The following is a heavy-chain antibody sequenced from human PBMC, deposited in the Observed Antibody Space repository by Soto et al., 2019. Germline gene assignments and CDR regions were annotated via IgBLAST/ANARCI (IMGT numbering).Heavy chain of an antibody. V-gene: IGHV3-9*01. CDR3: ARDPSVTAIGRADH. D-gene: IGHD5-18*01. Sequence: EVQLVESGGGLVQPGRSLRLSCVVSGFTFDDYAMHWVRQAPGGGLEWVSGINWNSAVIGYADSVKGRFTISRDNAKNALYLQMTSLRSEDTALYYCARDPSVTAIGRADHWGQGNLVTVAS. CDR1: GFTFDDYA. J-gene: IGHJ4*02. CDR2: INWNSAVI.